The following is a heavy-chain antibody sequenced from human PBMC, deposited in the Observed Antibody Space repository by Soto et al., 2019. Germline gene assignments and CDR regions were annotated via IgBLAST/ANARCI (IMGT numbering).Heavy chain of an antibody. D-gene: IGHD2-21*01. J-gene: IGHJ4*02. CDR2: ISINSNHK. CDR3: VRGGGGGQFDY. V-gene: IGHV3-11*06. Sequence: LRLSCAASGFTFSDFYMTWVRQAPGKGLEWLSYISINSNHKEYGDSVKGRHTISRDNAKNSLYLQMNSLRADDTAVYYCVRGGGGGQFDYWGQGTLVTVSS. CDR1: GFTFSDFY.